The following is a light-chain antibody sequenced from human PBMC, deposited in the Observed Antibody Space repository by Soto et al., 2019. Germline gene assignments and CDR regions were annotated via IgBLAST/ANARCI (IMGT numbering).Light chain of an antibody. CDR1: QSVRRN. CDR3: QQYNNWPPAIT. J-gene: IGKJ5*01. V-gene: IGKV3-15*01. Sequence: EIVMTQSPATLSVSPGERVTLSCRASQSVRRNLAWYQQKPGQAPRLLIYGASTRATGIPVRFSGSGSGTEFTLTISSLQSEDFAVYYCQQYNNWPPAITFGQGTRLEIK. CDR2: GAS.